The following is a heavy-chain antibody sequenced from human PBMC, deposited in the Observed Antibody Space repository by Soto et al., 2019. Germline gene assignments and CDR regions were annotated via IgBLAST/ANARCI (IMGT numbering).Heavy chain of an antibody. CDR2: IIPIFGTA. J-gene: IGHJ4*02. CDR3: ARDSSGYHPSYYFDY. Sequence: SVKVSCKASGGTFSSYAISWVRQAPGQGLEWMGGIIPIFGTANYAQKFQGRVTITADESTSTAYMELSSLRSEDTAVYYCARDSSGYHPSYYFDYWGQGTLVTVSS. V-gene: IGHV1-69*13. D-gene: IGHD3-22*01. CDR1: GGTFSSYA.